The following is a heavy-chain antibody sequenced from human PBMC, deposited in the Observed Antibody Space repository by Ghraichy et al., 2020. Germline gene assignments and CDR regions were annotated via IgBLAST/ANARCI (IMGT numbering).Heavy chain of an antibody. J-gene: IGHJ3*02. CDR1: GGSISSYY. V-gene: IGHV4-59*01. D-gene: IGHD6-19*01. CDR3: ARDLAGDDAFDI. CDR2: IYYSGST. Sequence: SETLSLTCTVSGGSISSYYWSWIRQPPGKGLEWIGYIYYSGSTNYNPSLKSRVTISVDTSKNQFSLKLSSVTAADTAVYYCARDLAGDDAFDIWGQGTMVTVSS.